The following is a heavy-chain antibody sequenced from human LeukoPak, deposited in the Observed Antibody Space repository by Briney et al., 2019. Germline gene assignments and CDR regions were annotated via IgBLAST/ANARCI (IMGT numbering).Heavy chain of an antibody. Sequence: QSGGSLRLSCAASGFTFSSYAMNWVRQAPGKGLEWVSAISGGGGSTYYADSVKGRFTISRDNSKNTLYLQMNSLRAEDTAVYYCARGRNYYDSSSFPYYFDYWGQGTLVTVSS. J-gene: IGHJ4*02. CDR2: ISGGGGST. CDR3: ARGRNYYDSSSFPYYFDY. V-gene: IGHV3-23*01. D-gene: IGHD3-22*01. CDR1: GFTFSSYA.